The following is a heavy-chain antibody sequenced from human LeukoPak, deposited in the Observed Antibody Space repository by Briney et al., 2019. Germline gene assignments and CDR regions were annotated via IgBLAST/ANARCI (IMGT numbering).Heavy chain of an antibody. CDR3: AKEVLGGNYGDYAVDY. J-gene: IGHJ4*02. V-gene: IGHV3-48*03. Sequence: PGGSLRLSCAASGFTFSTYEMNWVRQAPGKGLQWISYISSSAGTINYADSVKGRFTISRDNSKNTLDLQMHSLRAEDTALYYCAKEVLGGNYGDYAVDYWGQGTLVTVSS. CDR1: GFTFSTYE. D-gene: IGHD4-17*01. CDR2: ISSSAGTI.